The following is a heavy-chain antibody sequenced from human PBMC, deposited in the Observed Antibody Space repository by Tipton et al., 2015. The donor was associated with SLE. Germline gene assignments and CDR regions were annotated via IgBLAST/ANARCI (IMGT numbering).Heavy chain of an antibody. Sequence: SLRLSCAASGFTFSSYSMNWVRQAPGKGLEWVSYISSSSSTIYYADSVKGRFTISRDNAKNSLHLQMNSLRAEDTAVYYCASLRGYFDLWGRGTLVTVSS. CDR1: GFTFSSYS. CDR3: ASLRGYFDL. J-gene: IGHJ2*01. V-gene: IGHV3-48*01. CDR2: ISSSSSTI.